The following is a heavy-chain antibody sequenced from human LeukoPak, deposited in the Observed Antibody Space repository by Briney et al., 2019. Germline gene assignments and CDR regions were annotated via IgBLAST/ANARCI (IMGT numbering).Heavy chain of an antibody. Sequence: GGSLRLSCAASGFTFSSYSMNWVRQAPGKGLEWVSSISSTSSYIYYADSVKGRFTISRDNAKNSLCLQMNSLRAEDTAVYYCARDSSTVGNDYWGQGTLVTVSS. CDR2: ISSTSSYI. CDR1: GFTFSSYS. CDR3: ARDSSTVGNDY. V-gene: IGHV3-21*01. D-gene: IGHD1-26*01. J-gene: IGHJ4*02.